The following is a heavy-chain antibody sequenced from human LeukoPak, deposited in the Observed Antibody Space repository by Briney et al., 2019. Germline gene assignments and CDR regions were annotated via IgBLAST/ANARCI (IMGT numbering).Heavy chain of an antibody. D-gene: IGHD5-12*01. J-gene: IGHJ4*02. CDR3: ARRSSGYDLDY. CDR1: GYTFTSYY. Sequence: ASVKVSCKASGYTFTSYYMHWVRQAPGQGLEWMGIINPSGGSTSYAQEFQGRVTMTRDTSTSTVYMELSSLRSEDTAVYYRARRSSGYDLDYWGQGTLVTVSS. CDR2: INPSGGST. V-gene: IGHV1-46*01.